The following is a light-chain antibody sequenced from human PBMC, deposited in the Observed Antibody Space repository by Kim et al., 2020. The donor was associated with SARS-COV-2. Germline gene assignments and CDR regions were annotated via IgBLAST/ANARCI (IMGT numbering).Light chain of an antibody. CDR1: QSVSSY. CDR3: QDSRNWPST. CDR2: DAS. V-gene: IGKV3-11*01. J-gene: IGKJ5*01. Sequence: EIVLTQSPATLSLSPGERATLSCRASQSVSSYLAWYQQKPGQAPRLLIYDASNRATGIPARFSGGGSGTDFSLTISSLEPEDFAVYYCQDSRNWPSTFGQGRRLESK.